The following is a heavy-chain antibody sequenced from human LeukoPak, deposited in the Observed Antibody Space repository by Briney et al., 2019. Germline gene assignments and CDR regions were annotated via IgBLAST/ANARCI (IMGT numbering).Heavy chain of an antibody. D-gene: IGHD3-3*01. J-gene: IGHJ5*02. CDR2: ISSSSSYI. V-gene: IGHV3-21*01. CDR3: ERDLNYDLWNGYTSYLFDR. Sequence: GGSLRLSCASPGFTFSSYSMSWVRQAPGKGLEWVSSISSSSSYIYYADSVKGRFTISRDKAKNSLYLQMNSLRAEDTAVYYCERDLNYDLWNGYTSYLFDRWGQGTLVTASS. CDR1: GFTFSSYS.